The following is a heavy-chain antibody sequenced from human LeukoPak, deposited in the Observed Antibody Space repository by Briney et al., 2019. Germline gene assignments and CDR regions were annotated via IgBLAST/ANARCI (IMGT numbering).Heavy chain of an antibody. D-gene: IGHD4-23*01. J-gene: IGHJ4*02. CDR1: GGSFSGYY. V-gene: IGHV4-34*01. CDR2: INHSGST. Sequence: SETLSLTCAVYGGSFSGYYWSWIRQPPGKGLEWIGEINHSGSTNYNPSLKSRVTISVDTSKNQFSLKLSSVTAADTAVYYCASPGLEGGGNSYYFDYWGQGTLVTVSS. CDR3: ASPGLEGGGNSYYFDY.